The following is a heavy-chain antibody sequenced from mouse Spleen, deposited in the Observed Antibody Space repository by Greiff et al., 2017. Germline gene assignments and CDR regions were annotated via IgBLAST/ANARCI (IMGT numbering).Heavy chain of an antibody. D-gene: IGHD1-1*01. Sequence: VQLQQSGPELVKPGASVKISCKASGYSFTGYYMNWVKQSPEKSLEWIGEINPSTGGTTYNQKFKAKATLTVDKSSSTAYMQLKSLTSEDSAVYYCARPFITTVVATDYYAMDYWGQGTSVTVSS. V-gene: IGHV1-42*01. CDR3: ARPFITTVVATDYYAMDY. J-gene: IGHJ4*01. CDR1: GYSFTGYY. CDR2: INPSTGGT.